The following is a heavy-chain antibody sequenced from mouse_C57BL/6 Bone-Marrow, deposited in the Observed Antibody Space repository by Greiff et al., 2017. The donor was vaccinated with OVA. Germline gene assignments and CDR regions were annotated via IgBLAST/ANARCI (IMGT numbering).Heavy chain of an antibody. J-gene: IGHJ4*01. CDR2: INPSTGGT. D-gene: IGHD2-5*01. CDR3: ARTDYSIYYAMDY. CDR1: GYTFTGYY. Sequence: EVQLQQSEAELVKPGASVKISCKASGYTFTGYYMNWVKQSPEKGLEWIGEINPSTGGTTYNQKFKGKATLTEDKSSSTAYMQLNSLTSEDSAVYYCARTDYSIYYAMDYWGQGTSVTVSS. V-gene: IGHV1-42*01.